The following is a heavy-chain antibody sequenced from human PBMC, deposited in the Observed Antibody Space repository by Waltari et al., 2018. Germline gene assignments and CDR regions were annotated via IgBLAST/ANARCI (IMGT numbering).Heavy chain of an antibody. J-gene: IGHJ4*02. CDR2: LYFSGIT. CDR1: GGSITNLEYY. Sequence: QLQLQESGPGLVKPSETLSLTCSVSGGSITNLEYYWAWIRQPPGKGPEWIGSLYFSGITYYNPSLNSRVTLSVDTSKNQFSLMLNSVTAADTAVYFCAREGLNRSYYLFDQWGQGTLVTVSS. CDR3: AREGLNRSYYLFDQ. D-gene: IGHD3-10*01. V-gene: IGHV4-39*07.